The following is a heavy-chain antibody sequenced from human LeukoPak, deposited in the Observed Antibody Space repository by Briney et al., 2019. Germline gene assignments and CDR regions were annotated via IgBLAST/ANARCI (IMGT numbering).Heavy chain of an antibody. CDR1: GYTFTGYY. CDR2: INPNNGGT. Sequence: ASVKVSCKASGYTFTGYYMHWVRQAPGQGLEWMGRINPNNGGTIYAQKFQGRVTMTRDTSISTAYMELPRLKSDDTAVYYCAGQYFYDSSGYSHPFDIWGQGTMVTVSS. V-gene: IGHV1-2*06. J-gene: IGHJ3*02. CDR3: AGQYFYDSSGYSHPFDI. D-gene: IGHD3-22*01.